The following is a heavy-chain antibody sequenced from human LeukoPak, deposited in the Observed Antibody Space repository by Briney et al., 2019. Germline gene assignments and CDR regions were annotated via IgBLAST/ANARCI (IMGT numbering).Heavy chain of an antibody. Sequence: GASVKVSCKASGYTFTDHYMHWVRQAPGQGLEWMGWINPNSGGTNYAQKFQGRVTMTRDTSISTAYMELSRLRSDDTAVYCCATIPAGTDRYFDYWGQGTLVTVSS. CDR1: GYTFTDHY. V-gene: IGHV1-2*02. CDR3: ATIPAGTDRYFDY. J-gene: IGHJ4*02. CDR2: INPNSGGT. D-gene: IGHD6-13*01.